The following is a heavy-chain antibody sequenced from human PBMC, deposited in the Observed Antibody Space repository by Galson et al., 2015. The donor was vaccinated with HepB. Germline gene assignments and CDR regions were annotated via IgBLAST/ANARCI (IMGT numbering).Heavy chain of an antibody. CDR1: GCAFDSHA. CDR3: AKGYGLFDS. J-gene: IGHJ5*01. CDR2: ISGNGDST. Sequence: SLRLSCAASGCAFDSHAMSWVRQAPGRGLEWISGISGNGDSTFYADSVKGRFTVSRDNSNNMLYLQMNSLRAEDAGLYFCAKGYGLFDSWAQGILVTVSS. D-gene: IGHD5-18*01. V-gene: IGHV3-23*01.